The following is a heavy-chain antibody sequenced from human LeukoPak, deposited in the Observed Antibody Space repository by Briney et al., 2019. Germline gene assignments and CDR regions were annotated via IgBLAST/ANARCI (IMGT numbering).Heavy chain of an antibody. CDR1: GFTFSSYA. CDR3: AEAESSSSWPTDY. V-gene: IGHV3-30-3*02. D-gene: IGHD6-6*01. CDR2: ISYDGSNK. J-gene: IGHJ4*02. Sequence: GGSLRLSCAASGFTFSSYAMHWVRQAPGKGLEWVAVISYDGSNKYYADSVKGRFTISRDNSKNTLYLQMNSLRAEDTAVYYCAEAESSSSWPTDYWGQGTLVTVSS.